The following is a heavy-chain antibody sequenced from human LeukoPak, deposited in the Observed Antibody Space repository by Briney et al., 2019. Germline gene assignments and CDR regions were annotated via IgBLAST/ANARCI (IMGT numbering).Heavy chain of an antibody. V-gene: IGHV3-23*01. Sequence: GGSLRLSCAASGFTFTNYAMSWVRQAPGKGLEWVSAISSSGSDTYYADPVKGRFTVSRDNSKNTLYLEMNSLRPEDTAVYHCAKDSKVAAAGYFFDYWGQGTLVTVSS. CDR1: GFTFTNYA. CDR2: ISSSGSDT. CDR3: AKDSKVAAAGYFFDY. D-gene: IGHD6-13*01. J-gene: IGHJ4*02.